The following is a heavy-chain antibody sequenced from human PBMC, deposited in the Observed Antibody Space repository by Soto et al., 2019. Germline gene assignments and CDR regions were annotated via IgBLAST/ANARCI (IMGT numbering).Heavy chain of an antibody. CDR1: GARIRSPA. V-gene: IGHV1-69*01. J-gene: IGHJ4*01. D-gene: IGHD3-22*01. CDR2: IIPIFGTA. CDR3: ARSYYYECSDY. Sequence: SVNGCCEASGARIRSPAISWVRQAPGQGLEWMGGIIPIFGTANYAQKFQCRVTSTGDGSTSTAYRELSTLRSEATAVHYGARSYYYECSDY.